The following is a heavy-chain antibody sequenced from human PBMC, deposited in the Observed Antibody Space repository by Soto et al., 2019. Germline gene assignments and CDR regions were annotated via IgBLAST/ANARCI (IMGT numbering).Heavy chain of an antibody. J-gene: IGHJ4*02. CDR1: GYTFTSYG. CDR3: ARNLTASAGDG. D-gene: IGHD4-17*01. CDR2: ISAYTGNT. Sequence: QVQLVQSGAEVKKPGASVKVSCKASGYTFTSYGISWVRQAPGQGLEWMGWISAYTGNTNYAQKLQGRVTMTADTSTSTPDTELRRLRSDDTAGYYWARNLTASAGDGWGQGALVTVS. V-gene: IGHV1-18*01.